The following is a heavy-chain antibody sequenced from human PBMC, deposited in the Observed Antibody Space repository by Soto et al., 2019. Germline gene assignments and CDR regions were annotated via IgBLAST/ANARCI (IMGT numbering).Heavy chain of an antibody. CDR2: VGGSGDST. CDR1: GFTFSNYA. CDR3: AKSPLGYCSGGSCYPPHYFDC. Sequence: PGGSLRLSCAASGFTFSNYAMSWVRQAPGKGLEWVSGVGGSGDSTYYADSVKGRFTISRDNSKDTLYLQMNSLRAEDTAVYYCAKSPLGYCSGGSCYPPHYFDCWGQGTLVTVSS. V-gene: IGHV3-23*01. D-gene: IGHD2-15*01. J-gene: IGHJ4*02.